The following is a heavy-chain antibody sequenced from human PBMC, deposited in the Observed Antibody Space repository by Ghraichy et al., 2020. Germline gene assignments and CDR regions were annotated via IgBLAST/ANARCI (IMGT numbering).Heavy chain of an antibody. CDR1: GGYFRGYY. CDR3: ARGKLPRYHYYGSGSYVLRPRGVPYYFDY. Sequence: SETLSLTCAVYGGYFRGYYWSWIRQPQGKGLEWIGEINHSGSTNYNPSLKSRVTISVDTSKNQFSLKLSSVTAADTAVYYCARGKLPRYHYYGSGSYVLRPRGVPYYFDYWGQGILVTVSS. V-gene: IGHV4-34*01. CDR2: INHSGST. J-gene: IGHJ4*02. D-gene: IGHD3-10*01.